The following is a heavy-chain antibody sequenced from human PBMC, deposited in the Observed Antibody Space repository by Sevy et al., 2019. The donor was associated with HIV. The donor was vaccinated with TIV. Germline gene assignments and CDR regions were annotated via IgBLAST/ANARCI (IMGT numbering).Heavy chain of an antibody. CDR3: TRVGYSSSWENDY. J-gene: IGHJ4*02. V-gene: IGHV3-49*03. D-gene: IGHD6-13*01. CDR1: GFTFGDYA. Sequence: GGSLRLSCTASGFTFGDYAMSWFRRAPGKGLEWVGFIRSKAYGGATEYAASVKGRFTISRDNSKSIAYLQMNSLKTEDTAVYYSTRVGYSSSWENDYWGQGTLVTVSS. CDR2: IRSKAYGGAT.